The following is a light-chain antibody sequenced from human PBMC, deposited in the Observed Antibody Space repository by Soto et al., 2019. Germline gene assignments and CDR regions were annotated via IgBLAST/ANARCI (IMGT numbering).Light chain of an antibody. V-gene: IGKV3-20*01. CDR1: QRVSNSY. CDR3: QQYERPPFA. CDR2: DAT. Sequence: EIVLTQSPGTLSLFPGDRATLSCRASQRVSNSYLALYQQKPGQAPRLLIYDATTRAAGLPDRVTGGGSGTDFTLTISALEPEDFALYFCQQYERPPFAFGQGTRLEI. J-gene: IGKJ2*01.